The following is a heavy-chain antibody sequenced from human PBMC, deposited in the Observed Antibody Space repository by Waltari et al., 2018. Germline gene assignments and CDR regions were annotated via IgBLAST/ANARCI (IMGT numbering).Heavy chain of an antibody. Sequence: QVQLQQWGAGLLKPSETLSLTCAVYGGSFSGYYWSWIRQPPGKGLEWIGETNHSGSTNDNPALKRRVTISVDTSQNQVSLKLSSVTAADTAVYYGARGLMVAPTWTYYYYYYYMDVWGKGTTVTVSS. D-gene: IGHD5-12*01. J-gene: IGHJ6*03. CDR2: TNHSGST. CDR1: GGSFSGYY. V-gene: IGHV4-34*01. CDR3: ARGLMVAPTWTYYYYYYYMDV.